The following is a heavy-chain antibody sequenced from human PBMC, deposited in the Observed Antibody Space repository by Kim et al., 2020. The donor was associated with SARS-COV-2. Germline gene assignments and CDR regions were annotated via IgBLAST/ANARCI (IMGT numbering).Heavy chain of an antibody. J-gene: IGHJ4*02. CDR2: IYYSGST. Sequence: SETLSLTCTVSGGSISSGGYYWSWIRQHPGKGLEWIGYIYYSGSTYYNPSLKSRVTISVDTSKNQFSLKLSSVTAADTAVYYCARGVVVAAPYFDYWGQGTLVTVSS. CDR3: ARGVVVAAPYFDY. D-gene: IGHD2-15*01. CDR1: GGSISSGGYY. V-gene: IGHV4-31*03.